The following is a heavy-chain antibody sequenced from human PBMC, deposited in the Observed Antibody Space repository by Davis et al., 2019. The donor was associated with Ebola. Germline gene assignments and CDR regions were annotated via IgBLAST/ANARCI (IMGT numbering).Heavy chain of an antibody. Sequence: PGGSLRLSCAASGFTFSNYDMSWVRHVPGKGLEWVSTISACEGHTHYSDSVRGRFTISRDNSKNTLYLQINSLRAEDTAVYYCARDRYGERFFDYWGQGTLVTVSS. V-gene: IGHV3-23*01. J-gene: IGHJ4*02. CDR1: GFTFSNYD. CDR2: ISACEGHT. CDR3: ARDRYGERFFDY. D-gene: IGHD3-10*01.